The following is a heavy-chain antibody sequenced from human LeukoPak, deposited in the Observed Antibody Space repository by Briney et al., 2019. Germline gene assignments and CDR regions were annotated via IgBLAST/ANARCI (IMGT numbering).Heavy chain of an antibody. CDR2: IYYSGST. J-gene: IGHJ6*03. V-gene: IGHV4-59*01. CDR3: ARRGAGATPYYYYYMDV. Sequence: PSETLSLTCTVSGGSISSYYWSWIRQPPGKGLEWIGYIYYSGSTNYNPSLKSRVTISVDTSKNQFSLKLSSVTAADTAVYYCARRGAGATPYYYYYMDVWGKGTTVTVSS. D-gene: IGHD1-26*01. CDR1: GGSISSYY.